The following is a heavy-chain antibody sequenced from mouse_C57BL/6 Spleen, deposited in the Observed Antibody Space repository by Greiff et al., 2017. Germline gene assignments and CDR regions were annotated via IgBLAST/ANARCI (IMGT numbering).Heavy chain of an antibody. CDR1: GFTFSSYA. J-gene: IGHJ3*01. CDR3: ARDRGSSPAWFAY. D-gene: IGHD1-1*01. CDR2: ISDGGSYT. Sequence: VQLKESGGGLVKPGGSLKLSCAASGFTFSSYAMSWVRQTPEKRLEWVATISDGGSYTYYPDNVKGRFTISRDNAKNNLYLQMSHLKSEDTAMYYCARDRGSSPAWFAYWGQGTLVTVSA. V-gene: IGHV5-4*01.